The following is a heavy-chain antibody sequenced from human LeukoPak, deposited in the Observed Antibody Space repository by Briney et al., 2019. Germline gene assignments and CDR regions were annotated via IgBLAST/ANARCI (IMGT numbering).Heavy chain of an antibody. CDR3: ATFPTTKIDY. CDR2: IKEDGSEE. CDR1: GFTFSKSW. D-gene: IGHD1-26*01. Sequence: GGSLRLSCAVSGFTFSKSWMSWLRQAPGKGLEWVANIKEDGSEEYYVDSVKGRFTISRDNAQNSLYLQMSSLRVEDTAMYYCATFPTTKIDYWGQGTLVTVSS. J-gene: IGHJ4*02. V-gene: IGHV3-7*03.